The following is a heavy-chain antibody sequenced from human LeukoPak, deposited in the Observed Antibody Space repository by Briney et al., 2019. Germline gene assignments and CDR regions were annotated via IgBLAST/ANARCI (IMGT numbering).Heavy chain of an antibody. CDR2: ISGSGGST. CDR1: GFTFSGYA. CDR3: AKGLIVATTFDY. Sequence: PGGSLRLSCAASGFTFSGYAMSWVRQAPGKGLEWVSAISGSGGSTYYADSVKGRFIISRDNSKNTLYLQMNSLRAEDTAVYYCAKGLIVATTFDYWGQGTLVTVSS. J-gene: IGHJ4*02. V-gene: IGHV3-23*01. D-gene: IGHD5-12*01.